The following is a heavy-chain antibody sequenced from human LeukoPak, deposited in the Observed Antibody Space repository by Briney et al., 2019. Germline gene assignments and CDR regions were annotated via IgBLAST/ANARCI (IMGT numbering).Heavy chain of an antibody. V-gene: IGHV4-4*07. J-gene: IGHJ4*02. Sequence: SETLSLTCTVSGGSISSYYVSWIRQPDGRGLEWVGRIYTSGSTTYNPSLKSRVTMSVDTSKNPFSLKLSSVTAADTAVYYCARDLGLGRYDLGLIYWGQRTLVTVSS. D-gene: IGHD5-12*01. CDR1: GGSISSYY. CDR3: ARDLGLGRYDLGLIY. CDR2: IYTSGST.